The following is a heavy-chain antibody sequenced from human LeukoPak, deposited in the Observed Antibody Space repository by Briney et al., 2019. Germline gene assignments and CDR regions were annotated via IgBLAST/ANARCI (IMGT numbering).Heavy chain of an antibody. D-gene: IGHD2-15*01. CDR1: GYSISSGYY. J-gene: IGHJ6*04. CDR3: ARDHIVVANYYFYYYGTDV. V-gene: IGHV4-38-2*02. Sequence: SETLSLTCAVSGYSISSGYYWGWIRQPPGKGLEWIGSIYHSGSTYYNPSLKSRVTISVDTSKNQFSLKLSSVTAADTAVYYCARDHIVVANYYFYYYGTDVWGKGTTVTVSS. CDR2: IYHSGST.